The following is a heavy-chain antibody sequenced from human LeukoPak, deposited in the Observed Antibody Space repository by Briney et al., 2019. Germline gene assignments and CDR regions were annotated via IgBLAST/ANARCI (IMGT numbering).Heavy chain of an antibody. V-gene: IGHV1-18*01. D-gene: IGHD3-10*01. CDR1: GYTFTSYG. J-gene: IGHJ4*02. Sequence: ASVKVSCKASGYTFTSYGISWVRQAPGQGLEWMGWISAYNGNTNYAQKLQGRVTMTTDTSTSTAYMELRRLRSDDTAVYYCAREVRYYGSGSHNGYWGQGTLVTVSS. CDR3: AREVRYYGSGSHNGY. CDR2: ISAYNGNT.